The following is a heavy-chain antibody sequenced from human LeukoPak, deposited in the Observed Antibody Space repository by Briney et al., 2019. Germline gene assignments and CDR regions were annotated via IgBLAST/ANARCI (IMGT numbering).Heavy chain of an antibody. CDR1: GFTFSSYG. J-gene: IGHJ4*02. Sequence: GGSLRLTCAASGFTFSSYGMHWVRQAPGKGLEWVAFIRYDGSNKYYADSVKGRFTISRDNSKNTLYLQMNSLRAEDTAVYYCAKGGAGYATHDYFDYWGQGTLVTVSS. CDR2: IRYDGSNK. D-gene: IGHD5-12*01. V-gene: IGHV3-30*02. CDR3: AKGGAGYATHDYFDY.